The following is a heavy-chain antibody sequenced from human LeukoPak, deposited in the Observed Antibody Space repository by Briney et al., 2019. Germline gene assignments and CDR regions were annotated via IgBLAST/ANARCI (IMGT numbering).Heavy chain of an antibody. Sequence: SETLSLTCTVSGGSISSYYWSWIRQPPGKGLEWIGYIYYSGSTNYNPSLKTRVTISVDTSKNQFSLKLSSVTAADTAVYYCARHSGSRTKYYSFDYWGQGTLVTVSS. D-gene: IGHD6-19*01. CDR2: IYYSGST. J-gene: IGHJ4*02. V-gene: IGHV4-59*01. CDR1: GGSISSYY. CDR3: ARHSGSRTKYYSFDY.